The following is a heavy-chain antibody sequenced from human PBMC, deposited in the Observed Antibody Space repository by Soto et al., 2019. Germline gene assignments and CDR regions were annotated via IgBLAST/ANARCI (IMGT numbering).Heavy chain of an antibody. Sequence: VEVSSKASGGTFSSYAISWVRQAPGQGLEWMGGIIPIFGTANYAQKFQGRVTITADESTSTAYMELSSLRSEDTAVYYCARGNVHIVVVTAIDWFDPWGQGTLVTVSS. CDR1: GGTFSSYA. V-gene: IGHV1-69*13. D-gene: IGHD2-21*02. CDR3: ARGNVHIVVVTAIDWFDP. CDR2: IIPIFGTA. J-gene: IGHJ5*02.